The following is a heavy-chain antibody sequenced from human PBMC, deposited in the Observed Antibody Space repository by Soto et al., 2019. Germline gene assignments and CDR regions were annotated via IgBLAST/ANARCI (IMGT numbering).Heavy chain of an antibody. CDR3: ARGYYDFWGGPNPPPHD. V-gene: IGHV4-59*01. CDR2: IYYSGST. J-gene: IGHJ4*02. Sequence: SETLSLTCTVSGGSISSYYWSWIRQPPGKGLEWIGYIYYSGSTNYNPSLKSRVTISVDTSKNQFSLKLSSVTAADTAVYYCARGYYDFWGGPNPPPHDWGQGTLVTVSS. D-gene: IGHD3-3*01. CDR1: GGSISSYY.